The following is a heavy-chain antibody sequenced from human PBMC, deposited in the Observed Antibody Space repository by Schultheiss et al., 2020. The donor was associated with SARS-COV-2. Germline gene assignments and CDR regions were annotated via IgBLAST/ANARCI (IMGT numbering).Heavy chain of an antibody. D-gene: IGHD4-17*01. V-gene: IGHV4-30-2*01. Sequence: SETLSLTCTVSGGSISSGGYYWSWIRQLPGEGLEWIGYIYHSGSTYYNPSLKSRVTISVDRSKNQFSLKLSSVTAADTAVYYCARASTVTTGDAFDIWGQGTMVTVSS. CDR1: GGSISSGGYY. J-gene: IGHJ3*02. CDR3: ARASTVTTGDAFDI. CDR2: IYHSGST.